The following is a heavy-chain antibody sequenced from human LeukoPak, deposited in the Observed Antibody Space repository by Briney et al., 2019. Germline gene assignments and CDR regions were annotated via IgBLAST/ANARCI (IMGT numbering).Heavy chain of an antibody. J-gene: IGHJ4*02. CDR3: ARERLQGLDY. V-gene: IGHV1-46*03. Sequence: ASVKVSCKASGYTFTSYYMHWVRQATGQGLEWMGIINPSGGSTSYAQKFQGRVTMTRDTSTSTVYMELSSLRSEDTAVYYFARERLQGLDYWGQGTLVTVSS. CDR2: INPSGGST. D-gene: IGHD4-11*01. CDR1: GYTFTSYY.